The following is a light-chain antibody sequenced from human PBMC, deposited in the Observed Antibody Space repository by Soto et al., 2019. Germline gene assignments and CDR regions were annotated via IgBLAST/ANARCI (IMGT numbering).Light chain of an antibody. J-gene: IGLJ1*01. CDR1: SNDVGSYNL. CDR3: CSYAGSNYYV. V-gene: IGLV2-23*01. CDR2: EGS. Sequence: LAQPASVSGSPGQSITISCTGTSNDVGSYNLVSWYQHHPGKAPKLMIFEGSKRPSGVSNRFSGSKSGNTASLTISGLQAEDEADFYCCSYAGSNYYVFGTGTKVTVL.